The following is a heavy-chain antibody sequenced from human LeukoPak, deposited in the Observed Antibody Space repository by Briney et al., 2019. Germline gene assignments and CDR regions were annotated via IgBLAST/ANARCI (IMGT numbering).Heavy chain of an antibody. CDR1: LFTLSDYY. CDR2: MSSRGSTI. V-gene: IGHV3-11*01. D-gene: IGHD3-10*01. J-gene: IGHJ4*02. CDR3: ARARGGLPDY. Sequence: GGSLRLSRAASLFTLSDYYMSWIRQAPGKGLEWVSYMSSRGSTIYYADTVKGRFTISKDNAKNSLYLQVNSLRAEDTAVYYSARARGGLPDYWGQETLLTVSS.